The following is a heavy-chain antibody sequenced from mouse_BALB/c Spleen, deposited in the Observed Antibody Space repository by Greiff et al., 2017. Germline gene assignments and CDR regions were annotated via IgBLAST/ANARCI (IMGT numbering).Heavy chain of an antibody. J-gene: IGHJ3*01. D-gene: IGHD2-14*01. CDR3: ARDLNYRYEGWFAY. CDR1: GYSITSGYL. CDR2: LSYDGSN. Sequence: EVQLQESGPGLVTPSQSLSITCSVSGYSITSGYLWYWIRQFPGNKLEWMGFLSYDGSNNYNPSLKNLISITRDTSKNPFFLKLNSMTTEDTATYYCARDLNYRYEGWFAYWGQGTLVTVSS. V-gene: IGHV3-6*02.